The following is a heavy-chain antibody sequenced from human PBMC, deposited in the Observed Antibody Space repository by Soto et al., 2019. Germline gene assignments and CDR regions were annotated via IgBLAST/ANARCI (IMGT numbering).Heavy chain of an antibody. J-gene: IGHJ4*02. Sequence: GSLRLSCAASGFTFSSYWMHWVRQAPGKGLVWVSRINSDGSSTSYADSVKGRFTISRDNAKNTLYLQMNSLRAEDTAVYYCARGYDILTGPGAIGYWGQGTLVTVSS. CDR1: GFTFSSYW. V-gene: IGHV3-74*01. CDR2: INSDGSST. D-gene: IGHD3-9*01. CDR3: ARGYDILTGPGAIGY.